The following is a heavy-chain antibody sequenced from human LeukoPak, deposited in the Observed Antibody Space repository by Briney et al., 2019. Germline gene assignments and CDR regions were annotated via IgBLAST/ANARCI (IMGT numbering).Heavy chain of an antibody. V-gene: IGHV1-3*01. CDR2: INAGNGNT. J-gene: IGHJ4*02. D-gene: IGHD3-9*01. Sequence: ASVKVSCKASGYTFTNYVIHWVRQAPGQRLEWMTWINAGNGNTKYSQKCQGRVTITRDTSASTAYMELSNLRSEDTAVYYCARVTGTYFDYWGQGTLVTVSS. CDR3: ARVTGTYFDY. CDR1: GYTFTNYV.